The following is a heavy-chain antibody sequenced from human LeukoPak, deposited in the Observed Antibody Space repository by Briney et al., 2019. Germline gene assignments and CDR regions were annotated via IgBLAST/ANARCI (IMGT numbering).Heavy chain of an antibody. CDR3: AREMGSGSYVIAVAVSYYYGMDV. CDR1: GFTFSSYG. CDR2: IRYDGSNK. V-gene: IGHV3-30*02. Sequence: GGSLRLSCAASGFTFSSYGMHWVRQAPGKGLEWVAFIRYDGSNKYYADSVKGRFTISRDNSKNTLYLQMNSLRAEDTAVYYCAREMGSGSYVIAVAVSYYYGMDVWGQGTTVTVSS. J-gene: IGHJ6*02. D-gene: IGHD3-10*01.